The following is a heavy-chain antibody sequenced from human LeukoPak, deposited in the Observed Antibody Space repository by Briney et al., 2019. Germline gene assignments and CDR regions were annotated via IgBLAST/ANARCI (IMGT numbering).Heavy chain of an antibody. CDR2: IIPIFGTA. D-gene: IGHD1-26*01. V-gene: IGHV1-69*01. Sequence: SVKVSCKASGGTFSSYPISWVRQAPGQGLDWMGGIIPIFGTANYAQKFQGRVTITADESTSTAYMELSSLRSEDTAVYYCARDLLIVGATTRAFDIWGQGTMVTVSS. CDR3: ARDLLIVGATTRAFDI. J-gene: IGHJ3*02. CDR1: GGTFSSYP.